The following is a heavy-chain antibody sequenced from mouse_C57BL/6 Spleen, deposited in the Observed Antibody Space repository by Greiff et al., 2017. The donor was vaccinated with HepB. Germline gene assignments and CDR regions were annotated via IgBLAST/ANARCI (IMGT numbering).Heavy chain of an antibody. D-gene: IGHD3-2*02. V-gene: IGHV1-82*01. CDR1: GYAFSSSW. Sequence: VQLQQSGPELVKPGASVKISCKASGYAFSSSWMNWVKQRPGKGLEWIGRIYPGDGDTNYNGKFKGKATLTADKSSSTAYMQLSSLTSEDSAVYFCARSGSSGYYFDYWGQCTTLTVSS. CDR2: IYPGDGDT. J-gene: IGHJ2*01. CDR3: ARSGSSGYYFDY.